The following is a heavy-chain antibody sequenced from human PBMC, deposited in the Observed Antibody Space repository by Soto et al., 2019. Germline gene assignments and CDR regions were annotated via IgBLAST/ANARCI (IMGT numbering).Heavy chain of an antibody. CDR2: ISGSGGST. V-gene: IGHV3-23*01. CDR3: AARYSSSWSYDAFDI. Sequence: GGSLRLSCAASGFTFSSYAMSWVRQAPGKGLEWVSAISGSGGSTYYADSVKGRFTISRDNSKNTLYLQMNSLRAEDTAVYYCAARYSSSWSYDAFDIWGQGTMVTVSS. J-gene: IGHJ3*02. D-gene: IGHD6-13*01. CDR1: GFTFSSYA.